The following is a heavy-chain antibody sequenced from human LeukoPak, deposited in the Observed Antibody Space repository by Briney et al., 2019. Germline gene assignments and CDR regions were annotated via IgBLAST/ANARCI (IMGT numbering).Heavy chain of an antibody. CDR2: IYYSGST. CDR1: GGSISSYY. D-gene: IGHD3-22*01. CDR3: ASCYYYDSSGCAY. Sequence: SETLSLTCTVSGGSISSYYWSWIRQPPGKGLEWIGYIYYSGSTNYNPSLKSRVTISVDTSKNQFSLKLSSVTAADTAVYYCASCYYYDSSGCAYWGQGTLVTVSS. J-gene: IGHJ4*02. V-gene: IGHV4-59*12.